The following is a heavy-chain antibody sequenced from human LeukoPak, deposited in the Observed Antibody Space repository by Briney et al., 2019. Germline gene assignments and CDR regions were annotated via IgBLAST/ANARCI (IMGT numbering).Heavy chain of an antibody. D-gene: IGHD3-10*01. CDR3: YGSGSYDLRPPFDY. Sequence: PSETLSLTCTVSGGSISSGSYYWSWIRQPAGKGLEWIGRIYTSGSTNYNPSLKSRVTISVDTSKNQFSLKLSSVTAADTAVYYCYGSGSYDLRPPFDYWGLGTLVTVSS. J-gene: IGHJ4*02. V-gene: IGHV4-61*02. CDR1: GGSISSGSYY. CDR2: IYTSGST.